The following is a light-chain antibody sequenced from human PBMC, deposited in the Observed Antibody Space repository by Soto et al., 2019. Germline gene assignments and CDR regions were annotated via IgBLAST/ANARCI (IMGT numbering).Light chain of an antibody. CDR3: QKYNSASLT. V-gene: IGKV1-27*01. Sequence: IQLTQSPSSLSASVGDRVTITCRASQGINHYLAWYQQKPGKVPKLLIYAASTLQSGVPSRFSGSGSGTDFTLTISSLQPEDVATYYCQKYNSASLTFGGGTKVDIK. CDR2: AAS. CDR1: QGINHY. J-gene: IGKJ4*01.